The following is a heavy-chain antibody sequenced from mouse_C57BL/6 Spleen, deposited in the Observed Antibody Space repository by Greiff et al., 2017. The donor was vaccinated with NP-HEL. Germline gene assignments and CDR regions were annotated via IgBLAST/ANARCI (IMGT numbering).Heavy chain of an antibody. Sequence: QVQLKESGPGLVQPSQSLSITCTVSGFSLTSYGVHWVRQSPGKGLEWLGVIWSGGSTDYNAAFISRLSISKDNSKSQVFFKMNSLQADDTAIYYCARGGDYSRFAYWGQGTLVTVSA. V-gene: IGHV2-2*01. CDR3: ARGGDYSRFAY. CDR1: GFSLTSYG. D-gene: IGHD2-12*01. CDR2: IWSGGST. J-gene: IGHJ3*01.